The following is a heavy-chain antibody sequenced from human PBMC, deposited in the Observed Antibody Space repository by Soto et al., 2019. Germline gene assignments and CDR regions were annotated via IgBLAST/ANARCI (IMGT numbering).Heavy chain of an antibody. CDR2: ISGSGGST. J-gene: IGHJ4*02. V-gene: IGHV3-23*01. D-gene: IGHD3-22*01. CDR3: AKSNLRLVVLYYFDY. Sequence: GGSLRLSCAASGFTFSSYAMSWVRQSPGKGLEWVSAISGSGGSTYYADSVKGRFTISRDNSKNTLYLQMNSLRAEDTAVYYCAKSNLRLVVLYYFDYWGQGTLVTVSS. CDR1: GFTFSSYA.